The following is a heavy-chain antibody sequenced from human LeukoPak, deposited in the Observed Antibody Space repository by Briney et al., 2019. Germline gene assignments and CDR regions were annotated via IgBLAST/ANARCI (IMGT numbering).Heavy chain of an antibody. CDR2: ISSTGSYI. CDR3: TRVAQGAPTWWFNT. Sequence: PGGSLRLSCAASGFTLSSYMMNWVRQAPGKGLEWVSTISSTGSYIYYADSVKGRFTISRDNPGNVSYLQMNTLRAEATACYYCTRVAQGAPTWWFNTWGQGTRVSVPS. J-gene: IGHJ5*02. CDR1: GFTLSSYM. D-gene: IGHD4/OR15-4a*01. V-gene: IGHV3-21*01.